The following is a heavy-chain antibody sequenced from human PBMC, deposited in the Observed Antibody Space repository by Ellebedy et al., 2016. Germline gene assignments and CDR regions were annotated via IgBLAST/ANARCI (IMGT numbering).Heavy chain of an antibody. CDR2: ISYDGSSK. V-gene: IGHV3-30-3*01. CDR3: TRGHYYMDV. J-gene: IGHJ6*03. CDR1: GFTFSSYD. Sequence: GGSLRLXXAASGFTFSSYDMHWVRQTPGKGLEWVAVISYDGSSKYYVDSVEGRFTISRDNSKNTVYLQMNSLRGEDTAVYYCTRGHYYMDVWGEGTTVTVSS.